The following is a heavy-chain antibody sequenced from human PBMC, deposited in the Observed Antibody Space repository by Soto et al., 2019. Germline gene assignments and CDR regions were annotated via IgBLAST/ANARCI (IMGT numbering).Heavy chain of an antibody. J-gene: IGHJ6*02. V-gene: IGHV1-69*01. CDR2: IIPVFGTT. Sequence: LVQSGAEVKKPGSSVKVFCKASGGTFSNYTISWVXXXXXXXXXXMGGIIPVFGTTDYEQKFQGRVTITADGSTSTAYMKLSSLRSADTAVYYCARSSPYIVVRKPTGNQDYYGMDVWGQGTTVTVSS. CDR3: ARSSPYIVVRKPTGNQDYYGMDV. CDR1: GGTFSNYT. D-gene: IGHD2-2*01.